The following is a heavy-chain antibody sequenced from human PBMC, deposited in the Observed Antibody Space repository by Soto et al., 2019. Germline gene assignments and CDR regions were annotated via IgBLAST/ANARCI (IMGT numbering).Heavy chain of an antibody. J-gene: IGHJ6*02. D-gene: IGHD3-10*01. Sequence: SETLSLTCTVSGGSINSRSYSWGWIRQPPGKGLEWIGTIYYSGSTYYNPSLKSRLIVSVDTSKNQVSLKLASVTAADTAVYYCTTQGFGILHGLVDVWGQGTTVTVSS. V-gene: IGHV4-39*07. CDR1: GGSINSRSYS. CDR2: IYYSGST. CDR3: TTQGFGILHGLVDV.